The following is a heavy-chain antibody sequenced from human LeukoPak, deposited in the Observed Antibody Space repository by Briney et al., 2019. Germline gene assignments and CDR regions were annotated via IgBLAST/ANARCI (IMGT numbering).Heavy chain of an antibody. Sequence: SETLSLTCTVSGGSISSYYWSWIRQPPGKGLEWIGYIYNSGSTNYNPSLKSRVTISVDTSKNQFSLKLSSVTAADTAVYYCARPTWAIWYSGSYPDYWGQGTLVTVSS. D-gene: IGHD1-26*01. CDR3: ARPTWAIWYSGSYPDY. J-gene: IGHJ4*02. CDR1: GGSISSYY. V-gene: IGHV4-59*08. CDR2: IYNSGST.